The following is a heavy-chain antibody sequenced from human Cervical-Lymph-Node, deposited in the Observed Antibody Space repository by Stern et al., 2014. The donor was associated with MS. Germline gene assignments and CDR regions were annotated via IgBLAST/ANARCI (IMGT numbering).Heavy chain of an antibody. CDR2: FIPLDATA. Sequence: QVQLVQSGAEVKKPGSSVRVSCKASGYTFSSYGISWVRQAPGQGLEWMGGFIPLDATARYAQKFQGRLTITADSSATTASMELSSMIHDDTAIYYCAKIEDGSNQPFYYGMDVWGQGTTVTVSS. D-gene: IGHD5-24*01. J-gene: IGHJ6*02. CDR3: AKIEDGSNQPFYYGMDV. V-gene: IGHV1-69*06. CDR1: GYTFSSYG.